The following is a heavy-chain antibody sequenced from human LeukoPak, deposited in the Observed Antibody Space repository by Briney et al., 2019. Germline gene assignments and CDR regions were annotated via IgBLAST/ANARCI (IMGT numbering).Heavy chain of an antibody. J-gene: IGHJ4*02. CDR1: GFTVSSNY. D-gene: IGHD2-15*01. V-gene: IGHV3-21*04. Sequence: PGGSLRLSCAASGFTVSSNYMSWVRQAPGKGLEWVSSISSSTNYIYYADSVKGRFTISRDNSKNTLYLQMNSLRAEDTAVYYCAKEADLGYCSGGSCYRSSHYFDYWGQGTLVTVSS. CDR3: AKEADLGYCSGGSCYRSSHYFDY. CDR2: ISSSTNYI.